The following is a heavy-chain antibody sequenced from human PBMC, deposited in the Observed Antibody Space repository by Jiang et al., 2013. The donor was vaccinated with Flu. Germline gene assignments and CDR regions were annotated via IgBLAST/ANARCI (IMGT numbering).Heavy chain of an antibody. D-gene: IGHD6-6*01. Sequence: SGAEVKKPGSSVKVSCKASGGTFSSYAISWVRQAPGQGLEWMGGIIPIFGTANYAQKFQGRVTITADESTSTAYMELSSLRSEDTAVYYCASKTWSSSSMVYYYYYGMDVWGQGTTVTVSS. J-gene: IGHJ6*02. V-gene: IGHV1-69*01. CDR2: IIPIFGTA. CDR1: GGTFSSYA. CDR3: ASKTWSSSSMVYYYYYGMDV.